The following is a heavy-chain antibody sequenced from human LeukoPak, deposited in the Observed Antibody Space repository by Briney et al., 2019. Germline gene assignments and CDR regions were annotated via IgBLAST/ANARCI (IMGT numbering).Heavy chain of an antibody. CDR2: INHSGST. J-gene: IGHJ4*02. D-gene: IGHD3-10*01. Sequence: PSETLSLTCAVYGGSLSGYYWSWIRQPPGKGLEWIGEINHSGSTNYNPSLKSRVTISVDTSKNQFSLKLSSVTAADTAVYYCARGPLYYYGSGSYYYWGQGTLVTVSS. CDR1: GGSLSGYY. CDR3: ARGPLYYYGSGSYYY. V-gene: IGHV4-34*01.